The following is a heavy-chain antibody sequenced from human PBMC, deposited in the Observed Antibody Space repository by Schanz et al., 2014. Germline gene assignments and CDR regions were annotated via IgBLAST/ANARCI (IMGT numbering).Heavy chain of an antibody. Sequence: EVQLVESGGGLLQPGGSLRLSCVASGFTVSSNYMSWVRPAPGKGLEWVSVIYSDRRPYYGDSVKGRFTISRDNSKNTLYLQMNSLRVEDTAMYFCAKRCSSTTCSPGAFDTWGPGTMVTVSS. V-gene: IGHV3-53*01. CDR3: AKRCSSTTCSPGAFDT. CDR2: IYSDRRP. CDR1: GFTVSSNY. J-gene: IGHJ3*02. D-gene: IGHD2-2*01.